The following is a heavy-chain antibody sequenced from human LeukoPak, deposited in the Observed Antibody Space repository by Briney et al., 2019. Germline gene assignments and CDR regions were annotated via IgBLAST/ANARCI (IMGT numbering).Heavy chain of an antibody. CDR2: MNPNSGNT. CDR3: ARDNSVGDNAWWFDP. J-gene: IGHJ5*02. CDR1: GYTFTSYD. V-gene: IGHV1-8*01. Sequence: ASVKVSCKASGYTFTSYDINWVRQATGQGLEWMGWMNPNSGNTGYAQKFQGRVTLTRNTSISTAYMELSSLRSEDTAIYYCARDNSVGDNAWWFDPWGQGTLVTVSS. D-gene: IGHD1-26*01.